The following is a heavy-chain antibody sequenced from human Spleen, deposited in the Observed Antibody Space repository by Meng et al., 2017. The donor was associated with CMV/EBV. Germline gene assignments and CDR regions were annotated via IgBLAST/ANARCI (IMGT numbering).Heavy chain of an antibody. J-gene: IGHJ4*02. CDR2: ISYEGSNK. V-gene: IGHV3-30*04. CDR3: ARALFSDGSGPRGLSDY. CDR1: AFAFSSYA. D-gene: IGHD3-22*01. Sequence: GGSLRLSCAASAFAFSSYAMHWVRQAPGKGLEWVTVISYEGSNKHYAESVKGRFTTSRDNSKNTMYLQMNSLTTEDTAIYYCARALFSDGSGPRGLSDYWGQGTLVTVSS.